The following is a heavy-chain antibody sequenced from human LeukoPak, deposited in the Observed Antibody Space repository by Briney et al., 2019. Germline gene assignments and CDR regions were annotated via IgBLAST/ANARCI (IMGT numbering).Heavy chain of an antibody. Sequence: SETLSLTCTVSRGSINSHFWSWIRQPPGKGLEWIGFMYYSGRPTDNSTLQSRAVISVDTSTNQFSLRLTSMTAADTATYYCARTLTPRRAAFDIWGQGTMVVVSS. CDR1: RGSINSHF. J-gene: IGHJ3*02. CDR3: ARTLTPRRAAFDI. V-gene: IGHV4-59*08. CDR2: MYYSGRP. D-gene: IGHD3-9*01.